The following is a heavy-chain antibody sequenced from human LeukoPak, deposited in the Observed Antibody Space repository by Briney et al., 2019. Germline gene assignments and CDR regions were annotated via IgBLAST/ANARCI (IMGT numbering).Heavy chain of an antibody. J-gene: IGHJ4*02. CDR2: FDPEDGET. CDR3: ATGPTVEMATIFDY. D-gene: IGHD5-24*01. V-gene: IGHV1-24*01. CDR1: GYTLTELS. Sequence: ASVKVSCKVSGYTLTELSMHWLRQAPGKGREWMGGFDPEDGETIYAQKFQGRVTMTEDTSTDTAYMELSSLRSEDTAVYYCATGPTVEMATIFDYWGQGTLVTVSS.